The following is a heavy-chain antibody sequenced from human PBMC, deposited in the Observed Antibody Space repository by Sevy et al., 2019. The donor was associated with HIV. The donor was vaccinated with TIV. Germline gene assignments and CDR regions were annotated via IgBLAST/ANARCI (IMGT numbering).Heavy chain of an antibody. CDR2: IYYRGTT. CDR1: GDSMSRSNHY. CDR3: ARLLGDNGYFNQ. J-gene: IGHJ4*02. D-gene: IGHD4-17*01. Sequence: SETLSLTCTVSGDSMSRSNHYWGWIRQPPGKGLEWIGIIYYRGTTYYNPSLKSRITISEDTSKNQFSLRLTSVTAADTALYFCARLLGDNGYFNQWGQGTLVTVSS. V-gene: IGHV4-39*01.